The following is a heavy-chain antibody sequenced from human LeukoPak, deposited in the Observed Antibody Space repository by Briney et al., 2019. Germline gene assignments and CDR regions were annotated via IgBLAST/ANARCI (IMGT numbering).Heavy chain of an antibody. J-gene: IGHJ4*02. Sequence: GGSLRLSCAASGFTVSSNYMSWVRQAPGKGLEWVSVIYSGGSTYYADSVKGRFTISRDNSKNTLYLQMNSLRAEDTALYYCAKDSVRAAAALLDYWGQGTLVTVSS. V-gene: IGHV3-53*05. CDR3: AKDSVRAAAALLDY. D-gene: IGHD6-13*01. CDR2: IYSGGST. CDR1: GFTVSSNY.